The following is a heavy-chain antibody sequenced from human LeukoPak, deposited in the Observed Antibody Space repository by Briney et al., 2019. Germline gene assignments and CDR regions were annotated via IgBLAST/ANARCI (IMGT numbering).Heavy chain of an antibody. CDR1: GGSISSYY. V-gene: IGHV4-59*01. Sequence: NPSETLSLTCTVSGGSISSYYWSWIRQPPGKGLEWIGYIYYSGTTNYNPSLKSRVTISVDSSKNQFSLKLSSVTAADTAVYYCAREEGRAFDIWGQGTMVTVSS. CDR3: AREEGRAFDI. J-gene: IGHJ3*02. CDR2: IYYSGTT.